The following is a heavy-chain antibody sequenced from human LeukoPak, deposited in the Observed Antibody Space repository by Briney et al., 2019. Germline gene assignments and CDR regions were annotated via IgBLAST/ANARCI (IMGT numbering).Heavy chain of an antibody. CDR3: AAVRGVSFDP. J-gene: IGHJ5*02. CDR2: IYYSGST. CDR1: GGSISSSSYY. Sequence: PSETLSLTCTVSGGSISSSSYYWGWIRQPPGKGLEWIGSIYYSGSTYYNPSLKSRVTISVDTSKNQFSLKLSSVTAADTAVYYCAAVRGVSFDPWGQGTLVTVSS. V-gene: IGHV4-39*07. D-gene: IGHD3-10*01.